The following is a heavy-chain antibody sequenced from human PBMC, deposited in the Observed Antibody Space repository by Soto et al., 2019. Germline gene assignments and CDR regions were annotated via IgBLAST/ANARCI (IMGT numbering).Heavy chain of an antibody. J-gene: IGHJ4*02. Sequence: SETLSLTCSVSGGSINSYWWSWIRQPAGKGLEWIGRVYSSGTTDYNPSLNSRATMSVETSKNQFSLKLSSVTAADTAVYYCARDIGSFAYGEGYWGEGIQVTVSS. D-gene: IGHD3-10*01. CDR3: ARDIGSFAYGEGY. CDR1: GGSINSYW. CDR2: VYSSGTT. V-gene: IGHV4-4*07.